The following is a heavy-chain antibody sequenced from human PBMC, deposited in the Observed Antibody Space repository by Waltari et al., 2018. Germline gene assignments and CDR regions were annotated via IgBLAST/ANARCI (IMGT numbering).Heavy chain of an antibody. J-gene: IGHJ4*02. CDR1: GASMRSYY. D-gene: IGHD5-18*01. CDR2: IYTTGST. CDR3: ARRELDSYGGYYFDY. V-gene: IGHV4-4*08. Sequence: QVQLQESGPGLLKPSETLSLTCSVPGASMRSYYWSWIRQSPEKGFEWIGYIYTTGSTNYNPSLESRVSISLDTSKNQFSLNLYSVIAADTAVYYCARRELDSYGGYYFDYWGQGVLVTVSS.